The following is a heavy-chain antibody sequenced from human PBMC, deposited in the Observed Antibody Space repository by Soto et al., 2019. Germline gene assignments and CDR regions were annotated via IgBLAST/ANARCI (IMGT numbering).Heavy chain of an antibody. D-gene: IGHD6-19*01. V-gene: IGHV3-53*01. CDR3: ARGPYGYSSGWDYYYYGMDV. CDR2: IYSGGST. J-gene: IGHJ6*02. CDR1: GFTFSSNY. Sequence: QLVESGGGLIQSGGSLRLSCAASGFTFSSNYMSWVRQAPGKGLEWVSVIYSGGSTYYADSVKGRFTISRDNSKNTLYLQMNSLRAEDTAVYYCARGPYGYSSGWDYYYYGMDVWGQGTTVTVSS.